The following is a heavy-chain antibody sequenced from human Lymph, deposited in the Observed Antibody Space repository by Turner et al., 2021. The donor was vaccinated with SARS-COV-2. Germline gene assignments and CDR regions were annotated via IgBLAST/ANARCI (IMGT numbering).Heavy chain of an antibody. CDR1: GFTFSSYS. CDR2: ISSSSSYI. V-gene: IGHV3-21*01. CDR3: ARDIWRKSGYCDY. Sequence: EVQLEDTGRSLGTPGGYMGHSWAAAGFTFSSYSMNWVRQAPGKGLEWVSSISSSSSYIYYADSVKGRFTISRDNAKNSLYLQMNSLRAEDTAVYYCARDIWRKSGYCDYWGQGTLVTVSS. D-gene: IGHD2-2*03. J-gene: IGHJ4*02.